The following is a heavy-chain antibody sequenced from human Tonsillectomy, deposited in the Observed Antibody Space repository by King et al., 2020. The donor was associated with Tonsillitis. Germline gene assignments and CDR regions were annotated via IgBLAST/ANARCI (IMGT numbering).Heavy chain of an antibody. Sequence: VQLVESGGGLVQPGGSLRLSCAASGFTFSSYWMHWVRQAPGKGLVWVSRIKSDGSSTSYADSVKGRFTISRDKAKNTLYLQMNSLRAEDTAVYFCTRVRTVGFDAFDIWGQGTMVTVSS. CDR3: TRVRTVGFDAFDI. J-gene: IGHJ3*02. CDR1: GFTFSSYW. D-gene: IGHD1/OR15-1a*01. CDR2: IKSDGSST. V-gene: IGHV3-74*02.